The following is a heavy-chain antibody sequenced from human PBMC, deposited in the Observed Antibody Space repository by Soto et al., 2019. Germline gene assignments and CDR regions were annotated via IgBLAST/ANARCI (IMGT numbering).Heavy chain of an antibody. CDR1: GFTFSTYN. Sequence: GGSLRLSCAASGFTFSTYNMNWVRQAPGKGLEWVSYISSSSSTIYYADSVKGRFTISRDNAKNSLYLQMNSLRAEDSAVYYCAREYTSSSGKTFDYWGQGTLVTVSS. V-gene: IGHV3-48*01. J-gene: IGHJ4*02. CDR3: AREYTSSSGKTFDY. D-gene: IGHD6-6*01. CDR2: ISSSSSTI.